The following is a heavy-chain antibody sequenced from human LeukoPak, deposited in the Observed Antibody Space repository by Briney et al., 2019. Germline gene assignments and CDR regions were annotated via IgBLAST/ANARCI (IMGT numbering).Heavy chain of an antibody. CDR1: GFSVDEYA. CDR2: ISWNGGSI. D-gene: IGHD1-26*01. V-gene: IGHV3-9*01. J-gene: IGHJ4*02. CDR3: AKGTGRYWTFFDS. Sequence: GRSLRLSCAASGFSVDEYAMHWVRQAPGKGLEWVSGISWNGGSIDYVDSVKGRLTISRDNAKNSLYLQMNSLRPEDTALYYCAKGTGRYWTFFDSWGQGTHVIVSS.